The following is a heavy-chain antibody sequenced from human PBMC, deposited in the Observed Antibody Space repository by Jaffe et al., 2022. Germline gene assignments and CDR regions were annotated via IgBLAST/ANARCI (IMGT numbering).Heavy chain of an antibody. CDR3: VRHRREWQQLALYYYYMDV. J-gene: IGHJ6*03. V-gene: IGHV5-51*01. D-gene: IGHD6-13*01. Sequence: EVQLVQSGAEVKKPGESLKISCKGSGYSFTSYWIGWVRQMPGKGLEWMGIIYPGDSDTRYSPSFQGQVTISADKSISTAYLQWSSLKASDTAMYYCVRHRREWQQLALYYYYMDVWGKGTTVTVSS. CDR2: IYPGDSDT. CDR1: GYSFTSYW.